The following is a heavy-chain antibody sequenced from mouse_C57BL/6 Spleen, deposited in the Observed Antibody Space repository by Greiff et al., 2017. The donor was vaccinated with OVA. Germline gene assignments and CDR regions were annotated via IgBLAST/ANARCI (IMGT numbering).Heavy chain of an antibody. CDR1: GFTFSDYG. CDR2: ISSGSSTI. V-gene: IGHV5-17*01. CDR3: ARDSNPGMDY. D-gene: IGHD2-5*01. J-gene: IGHJ4*01. Sequence: VQLQQSGGGLVKPGGSLKLSCAASGFTFSDYGMHWVRQAPEKGLEWVAYISSGSSTIYYADTVKGRFTISRDNAKNTLFLQMTSLRSEDTAMYYCARDSNPGMDYWGQGTSVTVSS.